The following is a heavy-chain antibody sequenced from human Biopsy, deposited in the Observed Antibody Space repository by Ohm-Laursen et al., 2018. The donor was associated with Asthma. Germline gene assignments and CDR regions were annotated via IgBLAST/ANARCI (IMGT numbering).Heavy chain of an antibody. CDR1: SGSGGYMRSGNYY. Sequence: TLSLTCSLSSGSGGYMRSGNYYWGWIRQPPGKGLEWIGSIYYSGTTYYTPSLVSRVTVSADTSKNQFSMKPTSVTAADTAVYYCVRGSSSWHHGPFHYYYGLDVWGQGTTATVSS. CDR2: IYYSGTT. V-gene: IGHV4-39*01. D-gene: IGHD6-13*01. CDR3: VRGSSSWHHGPFHYYYGLDV. J-gene: IGHJ6*02.